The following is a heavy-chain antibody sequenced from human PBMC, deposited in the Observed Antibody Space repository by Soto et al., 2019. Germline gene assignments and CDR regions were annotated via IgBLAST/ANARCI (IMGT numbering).Heavy chain of an antibody. CDR1: GGSVSSGSYY. CDR2: IHYTGST. Sequence: PSETLSLTCTVSGGSVSSGSYYWSWIRQPPGKGLEWIGNIHYTGSTNYNPSLKSRVTILLGTSTSQFSLKVSSVTAADTAVYYCARDLTISSTDGPLDPWGHGTLVTVSS. D-gene: IGHD1-1*01. CDR3: ARDLTISSTDGPLDP. J-gene: IGHJ5*02. V-gene: IGHV4-61*01.